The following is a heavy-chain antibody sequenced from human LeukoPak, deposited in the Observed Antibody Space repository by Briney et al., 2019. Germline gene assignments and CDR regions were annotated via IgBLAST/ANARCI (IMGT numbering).Heavy chain of an antibody. D-gene: IGHD2/OR15-2a*01. CDR2: ISSRSDSE. J-gene: IGHJ4*02. V-gene: IGHV3-48*01. CDR3: ARDSTRILGLFDY. Sequence: GGSLRLSCASSGFTFGTYGVNWVCQAPEKGLEWVSYISSRSDSENYADSVKGRFTISRDNIRNLLYLQMNSLRAEDTAVYFCARDSTRILGLFDYWGKGTLVTISS. CDR1: GFTFGTYG.